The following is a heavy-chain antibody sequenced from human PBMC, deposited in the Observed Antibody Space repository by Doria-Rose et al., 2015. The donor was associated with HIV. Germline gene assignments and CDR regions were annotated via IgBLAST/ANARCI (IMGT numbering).Heavy chain of an antibody. CDR3: ARIKSSRWYHKYYFDF. CDR1: GVSLSSPGMG. V-gene: IGHV2-26*01. Sequence: SGPVLVKPTETLTLTCTVSGVSLSSPGMGVSWIRQPPGKALEWLANIFSDDERSYKTSLKSRLTISSATAKSQVVLTMTDMDPVDAATYYCARIKSSRWYHKYYFDFWGQGTLVIVSA. J-gene: IGHJ4*02. D-gene: IGHD6-13*01. CDR2: IFSDDER.